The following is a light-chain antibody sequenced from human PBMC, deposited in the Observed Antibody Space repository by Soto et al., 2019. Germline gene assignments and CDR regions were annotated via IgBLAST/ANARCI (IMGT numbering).Light chain of an antibody. V-gene: IGKV2-28*01. J-gene: IGKJ5*01. CDR2: LGS. Sequence: DIVMTQSPLSLPVTPGEPASISCRSSQSLLHYNGYNYLDWYLQKPGQSPQLLIYLGSNRASGVPYRFSGSGSGTDFTLKISRVEAEDVGVYYCLQALQTPPTFGQGTRLEIK. CDR1: QSLLHYNGYNY. CDR3: LQALQTPPT.